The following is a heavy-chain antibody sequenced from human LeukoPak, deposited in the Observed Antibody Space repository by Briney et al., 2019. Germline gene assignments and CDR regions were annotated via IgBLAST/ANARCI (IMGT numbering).Heavy chain of an antibody. CDR1: YW. CDR2: IYPGDSDT. D-gene: IGHD3-22*01. J-gene: IGHJ4*02. Sequence: YWSWIRQHPGKGLEWMGIIYPGDSDTRYSPSFQGQVTISADKSISTAYLQWSSLKASDSAMYYCARRAYNYDRSGYFYYFDYWGQGTLVTVSS. CDR3: ARRAYNYDRSGYFYYFDY. V-gene: IGHV5-51*01.